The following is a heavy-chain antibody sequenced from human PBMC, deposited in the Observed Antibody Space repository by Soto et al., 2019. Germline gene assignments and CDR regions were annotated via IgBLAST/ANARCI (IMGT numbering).Heavy chain of an antibody. D-gene: IGHD1-26*01. CDR1: GFTFSSYA. J-gene: IGHJ6*02. Sequence: GGALRVSCAASGFTFSSYAMHWVRQAPGKGLEWVAVISYDGSNKYYADSVKGRFTISRDNSKNTLYLQMNSLRAEDTAVYYCARDLDSGSYYYYGMDVWGQGTTVTVSS. V-gene: IGHV3-30-3*01. CDR2: ISYDGSNK. CDR3: ARDLDSGSYYYYGMDV.